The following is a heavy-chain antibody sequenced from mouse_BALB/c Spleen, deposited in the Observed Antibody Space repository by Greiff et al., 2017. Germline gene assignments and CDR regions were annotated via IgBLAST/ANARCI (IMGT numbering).Heavy chain of an antibody. D-gene: IGHD2-14*01. CDR3: ARWGHYRYPPDY. J-gene: IGHJ2*01. V-gene: IGHV1-69*02. CDR2: IDPSDSYT. Sequence: QVQLQQPGAELVKPGASVKLSCKASGYTFTSYWMHWVKQRPGQGLEWIGEIDPSDSYTNYNQKFKGKATLTVDKSSSTAYMQLSSLTSEDSAVYYCARWGHYRYPPDYWGQGTTLTVSS. CDR1: GYTFTSYW.